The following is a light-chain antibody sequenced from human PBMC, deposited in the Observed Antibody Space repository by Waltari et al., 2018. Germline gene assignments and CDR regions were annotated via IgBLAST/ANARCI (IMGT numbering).Light chain of an antibody. CDR3: AVWDDSLNGHV. J-gene: IGLJ6*01. CDR1: TPNLGDNT. V-gene: IGLV1-44*01. Sequence: QSVLTQPPPASGAPGQRATIPCSGSTPNLGDNTVHCYQQIPGMAPKLLIYSSNQRPSGVPDRFSGSRSGTSASLAISGLQSADEADYYCAVWDDSLNGHVFGSGTKVTVL. CDR2: SSN.